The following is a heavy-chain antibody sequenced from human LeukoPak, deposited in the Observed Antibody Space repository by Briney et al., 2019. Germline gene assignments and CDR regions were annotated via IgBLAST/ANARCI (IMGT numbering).Heavy chain of an antibody. CDR3: AGGISSSGGLEY. D-gene: IGHD6-6*01. CDR1: GFSFSAYW. J-gene: IGHJ4*02. Sequence: GGSLRLSCAGSGFSFSAYWMNWVRQAPGKGLEWVANIKQDGGVTYYVDSVGGRFTISRDNARNSLYLQMNSLRVEDTAVYYCAGGISSSGGLEYWGQGALVTVSS. CDR2: IKQDGGVT. V-gene: IGHV3-7*03.